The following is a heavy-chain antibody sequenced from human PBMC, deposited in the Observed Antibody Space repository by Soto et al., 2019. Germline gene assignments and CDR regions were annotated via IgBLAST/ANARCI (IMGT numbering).Heavy chain of an antibody. Sequence: QVQLVESGGGVVQPGTSLRLSCSASGFTLSGVDMHWVRQAPGKGLEWVAVMSYDGRNQYYADSVKGRFTGSRDSSKSTLYLQMNSLRTEDAAGYYCAKGGWYTSSSRSDCWGQGTLVTVSS. J-gene: IGHJ4*02. CDR1: GFTLSGVD. CDR2: MSYDGRNQ. D-gene: IGHD6-6*01. V-gene: IGHV3-30*18. CDR3: AKGGWYTSSSRSDC.